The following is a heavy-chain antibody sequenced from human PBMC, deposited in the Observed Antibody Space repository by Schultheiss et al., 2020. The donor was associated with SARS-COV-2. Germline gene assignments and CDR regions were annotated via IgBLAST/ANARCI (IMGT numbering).Heavy chain of an antibody. Sequence: GGSLRLSCAASGFTFSNAWMSWVRQAPGKGLEWVSAISGSGGSTYYADSVKGRFTISRDNSKNTLYLQMNSLRAEDTAVYYCANDLTWGLQLTDYYYYGMDVWGQGTTVTVSS. D-gene: IGHD4-11*01. CDR2: ISGSGGST. CDR3: ANDLTWGLQLTDYYYYGMDV. V-gene: IGHV3-23*01. CDR1: GFTFSNAW. J-gene: IGHJ6*02.